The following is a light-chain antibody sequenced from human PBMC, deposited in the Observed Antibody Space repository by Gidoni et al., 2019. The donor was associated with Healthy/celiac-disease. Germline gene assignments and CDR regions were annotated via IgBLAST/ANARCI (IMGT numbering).Light chain of an antibody. Sequence: EIVMTQSPSTLSVSPGERATLSCRASQSVSSNLAWYQQKPGQAPRLLIYGASTRATGIPASFSGSGYGTEFTLTISSLQSEDFAVYYCQQYNNWTTWTFGQGTKVEIK. V-gene: IGKV3-15*01. J-gene: IGKJ1*01. CDR2: GAS. CDR3: QQYNNWTTWT. CDR1: QSVSSN.